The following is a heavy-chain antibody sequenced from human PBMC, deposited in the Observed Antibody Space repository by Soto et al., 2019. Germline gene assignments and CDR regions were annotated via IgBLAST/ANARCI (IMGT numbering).Heavy chain of an antibody. Sequence: QVQLQESGPGLVKPSQTLSLSCTVSGGSISSGGYYWSWIRQHPGKGLEWIGYIYDSGSTYYNPSLKSRVTISVDTSKNQFSLKLSSVTAADTAVYYCARDLGLGITGNSPGDYWGQGTLVTVSS. D-gene: IGHD1-20*01. CDR2: IYDSGST. V-gene: IGHV4-31*03. CDR1: GGSISSGGYY. CDR3: ARDLGLGITGNSPGDY. J-gene: IGHJ4*02.